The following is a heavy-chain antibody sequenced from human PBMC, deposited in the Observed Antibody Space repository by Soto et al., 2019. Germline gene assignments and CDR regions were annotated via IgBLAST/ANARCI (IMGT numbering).Heavy chain of an antibody. J-gene: IGHJ5*02. CDR1: GFTVSTSW. CDR3: VRSHCAGGDCFGGFDP. CDR2: IDTVETIT. Sequence: EVQLVEAGGDVVQPGGSLRLSCAASGFTVSTSWMHWVRQAPGKGLVWVSHIDTVETITPYADSVKGRFAISRDNAKNTLYLQMTSLRADDTAVYYCVRSHCAGGDCFGGFDPWGQGTLVTVSS. D-gene: IGHD2-21*01. V-gene: IGHV3-74*01.